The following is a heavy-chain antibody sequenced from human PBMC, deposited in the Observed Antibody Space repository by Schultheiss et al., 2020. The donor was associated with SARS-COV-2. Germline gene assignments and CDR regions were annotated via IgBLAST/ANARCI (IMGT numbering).Heavy chain of an antibody. D-gene: IGHD2-2*01. CDR1: GGSISGYF. J-gene: IGHJ6*03. V-gene: IGHV4-34*01. Sequence: SQTLSLTCSVSGGSISGYFWSWIRQPPGKGLEWIGEIYHSGSTNYNPSLKSRVTISVDTSKNQFSLKLSSVTAADTAVYYCARGPARGAYYYYYYMDVWGKGTTVTV. CDR3: ARGPARGAYYYYYYMDV. CDR2: IYHSGST.